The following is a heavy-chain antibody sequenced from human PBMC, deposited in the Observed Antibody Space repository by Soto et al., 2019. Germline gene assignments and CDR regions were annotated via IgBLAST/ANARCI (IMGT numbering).Heavy chain of an antibody. D-gene: IGHD3-3*01. J-gene: IGHJ4*02. CDR3: ARDNSGDFWSGYSHYYFDY. CDR1: GYTLTCYG. Sequence: ASVKVSCKTSGYTLTCYGISWVRQAPGQGLEWMGWTSAYSGKTNYAQKFQGRLTMTTDTSTSTAYMELRSLRSDDTALYYCARDNSGDFWSGYSHYYFDYWGQGTLVTVSS. V-gene: IGHV1-18*01. CDR2: TSAYSGKT.